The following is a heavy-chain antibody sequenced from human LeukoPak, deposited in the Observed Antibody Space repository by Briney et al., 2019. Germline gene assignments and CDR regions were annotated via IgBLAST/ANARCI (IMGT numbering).Heavy chain of an antibody. Sequence: SETLSLTCTVSGGSISSYYWSWIRQPPGKGLEWIGYIYYSGSTNYNPSLKSRVTISVGTSKNQFSLKLSSVTAADTAVYYCARGWGYNGRGRGYYYYYMDVWGKGTTVTVSS. D-gene: IGHD1-1*01. CDR1: GGSISSYY. J-gene: IGHJ6*03. V-gene: IGHV4-59*01. CDR2: IYYSGST. CDR3: ARGWGYNGRGRGYYYYYMDV.